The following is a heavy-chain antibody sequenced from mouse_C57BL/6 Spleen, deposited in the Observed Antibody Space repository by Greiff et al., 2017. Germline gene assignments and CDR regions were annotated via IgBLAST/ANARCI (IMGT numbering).Heavy chain of an antibody. D-gene: IGHD1-1*01. CDR3: ASPTVARGYFDY. V-gene: IGHV14-3*01. J-gene: IGHJ2*01. Sequence: EVQLVESVAELVRPGASVKLSCTASGFNIKNTYMHWVKQRPEQGLEWIGRIDPANGNTKYAPKFQGKATITADTSSNTAYLQLSSLTSEDTAIYYCASPTVARGYFDYWGQGTTLTVSS. CDR2: IDPANGNT. CDR1: GFNIKNTY.